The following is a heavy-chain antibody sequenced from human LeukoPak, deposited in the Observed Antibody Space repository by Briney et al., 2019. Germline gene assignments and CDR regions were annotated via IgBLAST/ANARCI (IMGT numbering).Heavy chain of an antibody. Sequence: ASVKVSCKASGGTFSSYAISWVRQAPGQGLEWMGGIIPIFGTANYAQKFQGRVTITADESTSTAYMELSSLRSEDTAVYYCARVAGYSYGRYYFDYWGQGTLVTVSS. CDR3: ARVAGYSYGRYYFDY. D-gene: IGHD5-18*01. CDR1: GGTFSSYA. V-gene: IGHV1-69*13. CDR2: IIPIFGTA. J-gene: IGHJ4*02.